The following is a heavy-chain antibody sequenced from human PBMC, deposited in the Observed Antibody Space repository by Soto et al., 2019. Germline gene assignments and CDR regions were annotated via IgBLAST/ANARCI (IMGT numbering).Heavy chain of an antibody. Sequence: GASVKVSCKASGYTFTDNQIHWLRRAPGQRLEWMGRIDPRSGDTGFAQTSRGRVTMTRDTSTSTVYMELSSLRSEDTAVYYCARDVLGGYYGMDVWGQGTTVTVS. CDR3: ARDVLGGYYGMDV. CDR2: IDPRSGDT. J-gene: IGHJ6*02. CDR1: GYTFTDNQ. V-gene: IGHV1-2*06. D-gene: IGHD3-16*01.